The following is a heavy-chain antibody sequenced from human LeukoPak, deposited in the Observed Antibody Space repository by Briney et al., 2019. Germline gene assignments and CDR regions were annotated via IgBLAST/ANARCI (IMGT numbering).Heavy chain of an antibody. CDR1: GYSFTNYW. J-gene: IGHJ4*02. Sequence: GESLKISCKGSGYSFTNYWIAWVRQMPGKGLEWMGIIYPGDSDTRYSPSFQGQVTISADKSISTAYLQWNSLKASDTAMYYCARRHKRGAYSYGVDYWGQGTLLTVSS. D-gene: IGHD5-18*01. V-gene: IGHV5-51*01. CDR3: ARRHKRGAYSYGVDY. CDR2: IYPGDSDT.